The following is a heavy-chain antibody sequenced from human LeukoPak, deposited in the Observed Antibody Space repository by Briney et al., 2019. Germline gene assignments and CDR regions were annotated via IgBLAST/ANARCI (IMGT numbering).Heavy chain of an antibody. CDR1: GFTFSSYA. Sequence: PGGSLRLSCAASGFTFSSYAMHWVRQAPGKGLEWVAVISYDGSNKYYADSVKGRFTISRDNSKNTLYLQMNSLRAEDTAVYYCARDLSMIVVVAQGDFQHWGQGTLVTVSS. CDR2: ISYDGSNK. D-gene: IGHD3-22*01. J-gene: IGHJ1*01. V-gene: IGHV3-30-3*01. CDR3: ARDLSMIVVVAQGDFQH.